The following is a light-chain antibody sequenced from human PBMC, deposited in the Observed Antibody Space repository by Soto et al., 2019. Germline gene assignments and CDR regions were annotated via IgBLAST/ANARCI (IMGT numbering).Light chain of an antibody. CDR2: WAS. CDR1: QSVLYSSNNKNY. CDR3: QQYYSTPRT. J-gene: IGKJ2*02. Sequence: DIVMTQSPDSLAVSLGERATMNCKSSQSVLYSSNNKNYLAWYQQKPGQPPKLLIYWASTRESGVPDRFSGSGSGTDFTLTISSLQAEDVAVYYCQQYYSTPRTFGQGXXX. V-gene: IGKV4-1*01.